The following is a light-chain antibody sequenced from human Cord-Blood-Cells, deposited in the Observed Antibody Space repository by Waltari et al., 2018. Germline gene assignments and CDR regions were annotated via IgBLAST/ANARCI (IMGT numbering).Light chain of an antibody. V-gene: IGKV1-39*01. Sequence: DIQMTQSPSSLSASVGARVTITCRASQSISSYLHWYQQKPGKAPKLLIYATSSLQSGVPSRFSGSGSGTDFTLTISSLQPEDFATYYCQQSYSIPLTFGGGTKVEIK. CDR2: ATS. CDR1: QSISSY. CDR3: QQSYSIPLT. J-gene: IGKJ4*01.